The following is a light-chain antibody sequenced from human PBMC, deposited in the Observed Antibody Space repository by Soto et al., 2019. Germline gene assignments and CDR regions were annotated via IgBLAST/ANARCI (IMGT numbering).Light chain of an antibody. CDR3: QQSESSPRT. CDR1: QSVTSTY. CDR2: GTS. J-gene: IGKJ1*01. Sequence: EIVLTQSPGTLSLSPGERATLSCRASQSVTSTYLAWHQQTPGQAPRLLIYGTSNRATGVPDRFSGSGSGTDFTLNISGLEPEDFAVYYCQQSESSPRTFGQGTKVEIK. V-gene: IGKV3-20*01.